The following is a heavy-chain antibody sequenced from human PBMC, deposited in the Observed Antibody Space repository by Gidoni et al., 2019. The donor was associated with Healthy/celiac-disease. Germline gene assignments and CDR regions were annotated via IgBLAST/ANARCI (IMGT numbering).Heavy chain of an antibody. CDR3: AKGKSVDTTMVRIDY. D-gene: IGHD5-18*01. CDR2: ISDSGGST. J-gene: IGHJ4*02. V-gene: IGHV3-23*01. Sequence: EVQLLESGGGLVQPGGSLRLSCAASGFTFSRYAMSWVRQAPGKGVEWVSAISDSGGSTYYADSVKGRFTISRDNSKNTLYLQMNSLRDEDTAVYYCAKGKSVDTTMVRIDYWGQGTLVTVSS. CDR1: GFTFSRYA.